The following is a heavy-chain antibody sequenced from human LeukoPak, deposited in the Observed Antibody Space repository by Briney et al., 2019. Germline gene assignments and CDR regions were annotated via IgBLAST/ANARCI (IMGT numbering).Heavy chain of an antibody. CDR1: GFTFSRYD. CDR2: IAIAGDT. V-gene: IGHV3-13*01. J-gene: IGHJ5*02. CDR3: ARGVDGFDP. Sequence: GGSLRLSCAASGFTFSRYDIHWVRQAAGKGLERVAAIAIAGDTFYAASVKGRFTISRENAKNSLYLQMNSLRAGDTAVYYCARGVDGFDPWGQGTLVTVSS.